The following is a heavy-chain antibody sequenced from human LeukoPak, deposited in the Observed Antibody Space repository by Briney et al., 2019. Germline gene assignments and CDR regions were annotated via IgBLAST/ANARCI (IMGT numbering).Heavy chain of an antibody. CDR1: GFTVSSNY. CDR2: INSDGSST. CDR3: ARDPYYYDSSGYYLY. J-gene: IGHJ4*02. V-gene: IGHV3-74*01. Sequence: GGSLRLSCAASGFTVSSNYMNWVRQAPGKGLVWVSRINSDGSSTSYADSVKGRFTISRDNAKNTLYLQMNSLRAEDTAVYYCARDPYYYDSSGYYLYWGQGTLVTVSS. D-gene: IGHD3-22*01.